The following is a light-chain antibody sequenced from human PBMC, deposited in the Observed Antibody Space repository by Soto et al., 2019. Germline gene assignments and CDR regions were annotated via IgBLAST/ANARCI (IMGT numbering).Light chain of an antibody. CDR3: QPYNSYPGT. CDR2: DAS. J-gene: IGKJ1*01. CDR1: QSISCW. Sequence: DIQMTQSPSTLSASVGDRVTITCRASQSISCWLAWYQQKPGKAPKLLIYDASSLESGVPSRFSGSGSGTEFTLTISSLQPDDFATYYCQPYNSYPGTFGQGTKVEIK. V-gene: IGKV1-5*01.